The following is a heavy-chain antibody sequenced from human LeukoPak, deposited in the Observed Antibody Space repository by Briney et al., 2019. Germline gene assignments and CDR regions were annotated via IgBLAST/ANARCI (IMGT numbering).Heavy chain of an antibody. J-gene: IGHJ3*02. D-gene: IGHD3-22*01. CDR1: GGSIRSYY. V-gene: IGHV4-59*01. Sequence: SETLSLTCTVSGGSIRSYYWSWIRQPPGKGLEWIGNVYYSGRTAYNPSLKSRVTISVDISKNQFSLQLNSVTAADTAVYYCVRETATYYYDSRGYYRQIEVFDIWGQGTPVIVSS. CDR3: VRETATYYYDSRGYYRQIEVFDI. CDR2: VYYSGRT.